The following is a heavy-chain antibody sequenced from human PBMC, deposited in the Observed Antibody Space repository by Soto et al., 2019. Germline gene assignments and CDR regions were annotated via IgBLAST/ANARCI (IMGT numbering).Heavy chain of an antibody. V-gene: IGHV4-4*02. CDR3: AQGGWSIEF. J-gene: IGHJ4*02. CDR2: IYHIGNA. D-gene: IGHD6-19*01. Sequence: SETLSLTCAVSGASITSDYWWTWVRQPPGKGLEWIGEIYHIGNANYSPSLRSRVTISVDKSKNQFSLKLNSVTAADTAAYYRAQGGWSIEFWGQGTLVTVSS. CDR1: GASITSDYW.